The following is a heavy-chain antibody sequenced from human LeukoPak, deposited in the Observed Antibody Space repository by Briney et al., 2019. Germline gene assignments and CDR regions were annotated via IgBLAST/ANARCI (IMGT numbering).Heavy chain of an antibody. J-gene: IGHJ4*02. CDR2: ISGSGGST. CDR3: AREGLAVAGFDY. Sequence: GGSLRLSCAASGFTFSSYAMSWVRQAPGKGLEWVSAISGSGGSTYYADSVKGRFTISRDNAKNSLYLQMNSLRAEDTAAYYCAREGLAVAGFDYWGQGTLVTVSS. V-gene: IGHV3-23*01. CDR1: GFTFSSYA. D-gene: IGHD6-19*01.